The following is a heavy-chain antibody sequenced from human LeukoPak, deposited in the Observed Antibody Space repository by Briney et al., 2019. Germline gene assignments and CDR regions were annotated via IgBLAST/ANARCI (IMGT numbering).Heavy chain of an antibody. V-gene: IGHV1-2*02. Sequence: SVTLSCKASAYTFIVYYLHWLRQPPGHGLQSIGWINPHNGDTNYAQKFQGRVTMTRDTSITTAYMELSGLKSDDTAVYYCATVRDIVVGGGPYYFDYWGQGTLVTVSS. CDR1: AYTFIVYY. J-gene: IGHJ4*02. D-gene: IGHD2-15*01. CDR3: ATVRDIVVGGGPYYFDY. CDR2: INPHNGDT.